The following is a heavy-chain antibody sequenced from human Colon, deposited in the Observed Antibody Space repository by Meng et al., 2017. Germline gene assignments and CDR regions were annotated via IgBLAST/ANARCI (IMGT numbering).Heavy chain of an antibody. CDR3: ARNPVIPDARTFDF. D-gene: IGHD2-2*01. CDR1: GGSINSADYY. CDR2: IHSSGNT. Sequence: QVQLQESGPVVVKPSRALFLTCTISGGSINSADYYWNWIRQSLGKGLEWLGYIHSSGNTYYTPSLKSRLTMSLDTSKNQFSLRLTSVTAADTAVYYCARNPVIPDARTFDFWGQGALVTVSS. V-gene: IGHV4-30-4*01. J-gene: IGHJ4*02.